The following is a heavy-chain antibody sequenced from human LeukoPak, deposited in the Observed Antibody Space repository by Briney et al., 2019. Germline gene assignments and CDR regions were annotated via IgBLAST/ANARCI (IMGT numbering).Heavy chain of an antibody. CDR1: GGSISSSSYY. D-gene: IGHD2-8*02. Sequence: PSETLSLTCTVSGGSISSSSYYWGWIRQPPGKGLEWTGSIYYSGSTYYNPSLKSRVTISVDTSKNQFSLKLSSVTAADTAVYYCSGAWSINWFDPWGQGTLVTVSS. J-gene: IGHJ5*02. V-gene: IGHV4-39*01. CDR3: SGAWSINWFDP. CDR2: IYYSGST.